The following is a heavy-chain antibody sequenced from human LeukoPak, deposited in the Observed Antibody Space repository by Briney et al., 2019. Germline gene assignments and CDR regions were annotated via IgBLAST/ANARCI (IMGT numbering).Heavy chain of an antibody. CDR1: GFTFSSYE. V-gene: IGHV3-48*03. CDR2: ISSSGSTI. Sequence: PGGSLRLSCAASGFTFSSYEMNRVRQAPGKGLEWVSYISSSGSTIYYADSVKGRFTISRDNAKNSLYLQMNSLRAEDTAVYYCAREHCSSTSCYADYWGQGTLVTVSS. CDR3: AREHCSSTSCYADY. D-gene: IGHD2-2*01. J-gene: IGHJ4*02.